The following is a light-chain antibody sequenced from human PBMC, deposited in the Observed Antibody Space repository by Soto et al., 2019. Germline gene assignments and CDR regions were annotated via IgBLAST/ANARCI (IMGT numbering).Light chain of an antibody. CDR1: QGISSY. Sequence: AIRMTQSPSSFSASTGDIVTITCRASQGISSYLAWYQQKPGKAPKLLIYAASTLQSGVPSRFSGSGSGTDFTLTLSCLQSEDFATYYCQQYYSYPLTFDGGTKVEIK. CDR2: AAS. V-gene: IGKV1-8*01. J-gene: IGKJ4*02. CDR3: QQYYSYPLT.